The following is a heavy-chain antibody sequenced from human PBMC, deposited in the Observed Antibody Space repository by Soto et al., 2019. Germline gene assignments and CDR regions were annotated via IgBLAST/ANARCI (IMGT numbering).Heavy chain of an antibody. V-gene: IGHV1-18*01. D-gene: IGHD1-26*01. CDR3: ASSPPVPDLLYLLRY. Sequence: GASVKVSCKDSGYTFTINGIIWVRQAPGQGLEWMGWISAYNGNTNYAQKLQGRVTMTTDTSTSTAYMELRSLRSDDTAVYYCASSPPVPDLLYLLRYWGKGTLVTVS. J-gene: IGHJ4*02. CDR2: ISAYNGNT. CDR1: GYTFTING.